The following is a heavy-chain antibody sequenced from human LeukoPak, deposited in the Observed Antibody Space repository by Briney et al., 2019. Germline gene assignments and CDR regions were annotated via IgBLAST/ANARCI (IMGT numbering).Heavy chain of an antibody. J-gene: IGHJ4*02. CDR1: GFTFDDYA. V-gene: IGHV3-9*01. CDR2: ISWNSGSI. D-gene: IGHD1-26*01. Sequence: GGSLRLSCAASGFTFDDYAMHWVRQAPGKGLEWVSGISWNSGSIGYADSVKGRFTISRDNAKNSLYLQMNSLRAEDTALYYCAKAQWELLGGFDYWGQGTLVTVSS. CDR3: AKAQWELLGGFDY.